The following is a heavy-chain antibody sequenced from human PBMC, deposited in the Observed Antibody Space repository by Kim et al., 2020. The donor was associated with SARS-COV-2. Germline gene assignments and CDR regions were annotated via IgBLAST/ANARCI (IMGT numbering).Heavy chain of an antibody. J-gene: IGHJ3*02. CDR2: TYDAGRT. CDR1: GFSVSSDY. V-gene: IGHV3-66*01. CDR3: ARFRQSYNYLGDAFDI. Sequence: GGSLRLSCAASGFSVSSDYMSWVRQAPGKGLEWASITYDAGRTYYADSVKGRFTVSRDYYANMLYLQMNSLRVEDTAVYFCARFRQSYNYLGDAFDIWGPGTMVTVSS. D-gene: IGHD3-16*01.